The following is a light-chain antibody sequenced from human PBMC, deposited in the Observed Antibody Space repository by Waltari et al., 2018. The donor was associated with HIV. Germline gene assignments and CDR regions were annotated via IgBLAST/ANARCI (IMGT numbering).Light chain of an antibody. CDR1: QGISSH. V-gene: IGKV1-9*01. CDR2: VAS. J-gene: IGKJ3*01. Sequence: DIQLTQSPSVLSASVGDRVIITCRASQGISSHLAWYQQKPGKAPNLLIYVASFLESGVPSRFSGSGSGTEFTLTINNLQPEDFATYYCQQHHSYPLTFGPGTKVDIK. CDR3: QQHHSYPLT.